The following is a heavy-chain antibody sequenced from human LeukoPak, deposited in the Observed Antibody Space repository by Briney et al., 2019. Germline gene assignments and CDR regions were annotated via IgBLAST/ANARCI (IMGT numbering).Heavy chain of an antibody. J-gene: IGHJ5*02. CDR3: ARDGLRYYDSSGYYNWFDP. D-gene: IGHD3-22*01. Sequence: GGSLRLSCAAAGFTFTTYWMTWVRQAPGKGLEWVANIKQDGSEKYYVDSVKGRFTISRDNAKNSLYLQMNSLRAEDTAVYYCARDGLRYYDSSGYYNWFDPWGQGTLVTVSS. V-gene: IGHV3-7*01. CDR1: GFTFTTYW. CDR2: IKQDGSEK.